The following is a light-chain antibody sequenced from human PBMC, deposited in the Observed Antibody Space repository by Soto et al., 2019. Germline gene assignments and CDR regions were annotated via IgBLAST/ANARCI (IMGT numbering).Light chain of an antibody. CDR1: QSVTYN. CDR2: DAT. V-gene: IGKV3-11*01. CDR3: QQRGT. Sequence: TQSPATLSASPGERVTRSCRATQSVTYNLAWYQQKPGQAPRLLIFDATKRVTGIPARFSGSGSGTDFTLTISSLEPEDFAVYYCQQRGTFGGGTKVDIK. J-gene: IGKJ4*01.